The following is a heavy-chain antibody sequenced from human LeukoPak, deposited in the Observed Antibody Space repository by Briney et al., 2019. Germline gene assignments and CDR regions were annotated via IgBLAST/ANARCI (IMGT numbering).Heavy chain of an antibody. Sequence: GGSLRLSCAASGFTFSSYWMSWVRQAPGKGLEWVANIKQDGSEKYYVDSVKGRFTISRDNAKNSLYLQMNSLRAEDTAVYYCAREDIVVVPAAKNYYYMGVWGKGTTVTVSS. V-gene: IGHV3-7*01. J-gene: IGHJ6*03. D-gene: IGHD2-2*01. CDR3: AREDIVVVPAAKNYYYMGV. CDR2: IKQDGSEK. CDR1: GFTFSSYW.